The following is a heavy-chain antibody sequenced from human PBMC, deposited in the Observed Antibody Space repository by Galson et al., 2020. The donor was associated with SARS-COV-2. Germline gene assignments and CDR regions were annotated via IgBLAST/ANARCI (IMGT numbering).Heavy chain of an antibody. CDR3: ARSVVTVGNNWFDP. V-gene: IGHV4-59*01. CDR1: AGSISSFF. J-gene: IGHJ5*02. Sequence: ASETLSLTCTVSAGSISSFFWNWIRQPPGKGPEWLGYIYYSGSTNYNPSLKGRATISLDTSTKQLSLNLRSVTAADTAVYYCARSVVTVGNNWFDPWGQGTLVTVSS. CDR2: IYYSGST.